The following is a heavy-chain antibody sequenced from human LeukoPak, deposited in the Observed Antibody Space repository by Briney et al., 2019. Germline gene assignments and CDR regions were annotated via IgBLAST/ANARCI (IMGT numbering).Heavy chain of an antibody. J-gene: IGHJ4*02. D-gene: IGHD3-16*01. CDR3: ARSYASSGLDH. CDR2: IHHSGDT. CDR1: GYSITSIYY. Sequence: PSETLSLTCTVSGYSITSIYYWGWIRQPPGKGLEWIGSIHHSGDTAYNPSLKSRVTISVDTSKSQFYLKLSSVTAADTAVYYCARSYASSGLDHWGQGTLITVSS. V-gene: IGHV4-38-2*02.